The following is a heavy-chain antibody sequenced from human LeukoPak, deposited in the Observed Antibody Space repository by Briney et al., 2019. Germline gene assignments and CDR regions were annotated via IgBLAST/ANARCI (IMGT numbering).Heavy chain of an antibody. D-gene: IGHD3-16*01. Sequence: ASVKVSCKXSGYTFTSYYMHWVRQAPGQGLEWMGIINPSGGSTSYAQKFQGRVTMTRDTSTSTVYMELSSLRSEDTAVYYCARDLIMITFGGGLDYWGQGTLITVSS. J-gene: IGHJ4*02. CDR1: GYTFTSYY. CDR3: ARDLIMITFGGGLDY. CDR2: INPSGGST. V-gene: IGHV1-46*03.